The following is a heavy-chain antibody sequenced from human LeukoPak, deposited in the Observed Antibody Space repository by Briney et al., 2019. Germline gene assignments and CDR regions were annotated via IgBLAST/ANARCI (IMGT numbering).Heavy chain of an antibody. J-gene: IGHJ5*02. CDR3: ARGRYCSGGSCYHDWFDP. CDR1: GYTFTSYD. CDR2: ISAYNGNT. V-gene: IGHV1-18*01. D-gene: IGHD2-15*01. Sequence: ASVKVSCKASGYTFTSYDINWVRQATGQGLEWMGWISAYNGNTNYAQKLQGRVTMTTDTSTSTAYMELRSLRSDDTAVYYCARGRYCSGGSCYHDWFDPWGQGTLVTVSS.